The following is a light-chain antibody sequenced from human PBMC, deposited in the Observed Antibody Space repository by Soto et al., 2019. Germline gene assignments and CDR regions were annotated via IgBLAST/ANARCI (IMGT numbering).Light chain of an antibody. J-gene: IGKJ1*01. CDR1: QGVSSY. V-gene: IGKV1-8*01. CDR2: AAS. CDR3: QQYYSYPWT. Sequence: AIRMTQSPSSLSASAGDRVTITCRASQGVSSYLAWYQQKPGKAPKVLIYAASTLQSGAPSRFSGSGSGTDFTLTISCLQSEDFATYYCQQYYSYPWTFGQGTKVEIK.